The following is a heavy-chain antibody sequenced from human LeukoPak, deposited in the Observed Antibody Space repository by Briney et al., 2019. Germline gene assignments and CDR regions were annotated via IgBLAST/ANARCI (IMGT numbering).Heavy chain of an antibody. CDR3: ARQGSEIDD. V-gene: IGHV3-11*01. CDR2: ISISGDTI. Sequence: GGSLRLSCAASGFTLSHYYMTWIRQAPGKGREWLSYISISGDTIYYADSVKGRFTVSRDNAENSLYLKMNSLSAEDTDMYYCARQGSEIDDCGQGTPVTVSS. J-gene: IGHJ4*02. CDR1: GFTLSHYY.